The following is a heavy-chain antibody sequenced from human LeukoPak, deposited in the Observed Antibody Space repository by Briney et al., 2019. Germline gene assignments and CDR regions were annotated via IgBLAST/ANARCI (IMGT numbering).Heavy chain of an antibody. Sequence: GGSLRLSCATSGFTFSSSAMSWVRQAPGKGLEWVSSISGSGSGGSTYYADSVKGRFTISRDNSKNTLYLQMNSLRAEDTAVYYCARDFGRYYFDYWGQGTLVTVSS. V-gene: IGHV3-23*01. CDR1: GFTFSSSA. J-gene: IGHJ4*02. CDR3: ARDFGRYYFDY. CDR2: ISGSGSGGST. D-gene: IGHD3-10*01.